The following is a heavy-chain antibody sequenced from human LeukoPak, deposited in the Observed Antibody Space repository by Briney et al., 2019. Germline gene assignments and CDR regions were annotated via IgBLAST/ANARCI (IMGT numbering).Heavy chain of an antibody. Sequence: ASVKVSCKASGYTFTSYDINWVRQATGQGLEWMGWMNPNSGNTGYAQEFQGRVTITRNTSISTAYMELSSLRSEDTAVYYCARMAGATGYFDYWGQGTLVTVSS. J-gene: IGHJ4*02. D-gene: IGHD1-26*01. CDR1: GYTFTSYD. CDR3: ARMAGATGYFDY. V-gene: IGHV1-8*03. CDR2: MNPNSGNT.